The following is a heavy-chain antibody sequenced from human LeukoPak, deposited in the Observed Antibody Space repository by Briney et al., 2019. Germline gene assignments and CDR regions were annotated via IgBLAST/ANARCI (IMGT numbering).Heavy chain of an antibody. J-gene: IGHJ3*02. Sequence: ASVKVSCKASGYTFTSYGISWVRQAPGQGLEWMGWISAYNGNTNYAQKLQGRVTMTTDTSTSTAYMELRSLRSDDTAVYYCARDSGYDILTGYPPGWAFDIWGQGTLVTVSS. CDR3: ARDSGYDILTGYPPGWAFDI. CDR2: ISAYNGNT. V-gene: IGHV1-18*01. D-gene: IGHD3-9*01. CDR1: GYTFTSYG.